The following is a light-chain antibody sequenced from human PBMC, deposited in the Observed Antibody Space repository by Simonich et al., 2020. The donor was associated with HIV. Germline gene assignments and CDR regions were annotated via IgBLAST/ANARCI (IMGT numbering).Light chain of an antibody. CDR1: QGINTY. V-gene: IGKV1-8*01. CDR3: QQYYNYPLT. CDR2: AAS. Sequence: AIRMTQSPSSLSASTGDRVTITCRASQGINTYFAWYQQKPGKAPKLLISAASTLQSGVPSRFSGSGSGTDFTLTISWLQSEDFATYYCQQYYNYPLTFGGGTKVEIK. J-gene: IGKJ4*01.